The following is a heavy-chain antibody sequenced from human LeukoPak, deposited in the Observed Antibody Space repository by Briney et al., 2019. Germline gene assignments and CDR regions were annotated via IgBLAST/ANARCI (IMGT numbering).Heavy chain of an antibody. CDR2: IYHSGST. J-gene: IGHJ3*02. CDR1: GGSISNGRYS. V-gene: IGHV4-30-2*01. Sequence: SETLSLTCAVSGGSISNGRYSWNWIRQPPGKGLEWIGYIYHSGSTYYNPSLKSRVTMSVERSKNQFSLKLSSVTAADTAVYYCARECNSISCHRAFDIWGQGTMVTVSS. CDR3: ARECNSISCHRAFDI. D-gene: IGHD2/OR15-2a*01.